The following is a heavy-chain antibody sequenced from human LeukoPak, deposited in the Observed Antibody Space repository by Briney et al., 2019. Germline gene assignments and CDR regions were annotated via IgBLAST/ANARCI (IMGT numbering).Heavy chain of an antibody. Sequence: TGGSLRLSCAASGFAFSSYWMSWVRQAPGKGLEWVANIKQDGSEKYYVDSVKGRFTISRDNAKNSLYLQMNSLRAEDTAVYYCARGRYDSSGYYYGIDYWGQGTLVTVSS. J-gene: IGHJ4*02. D-gene: IGHD3-22*01. CDR2: IKQDGSEK. CDR1: GFAFSSYW. CDR3: ARGRYDSSGYYYGIDY. V-gene: IGHV3-7*01.